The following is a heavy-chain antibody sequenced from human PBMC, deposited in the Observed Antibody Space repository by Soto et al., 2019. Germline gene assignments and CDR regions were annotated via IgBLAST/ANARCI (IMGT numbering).Heavy chain of an antibody. CDR2: ISGSGGST. Sequence: GGSLRLSCAASGFTFSSYAMSWVRQAPGKGLEWVSAISGSGGSTYYADSVKGRFTISRDNSKNTLYLQMNSLRAEDTAVYYCAKDSYSSGGVRNDYWGQGTLVTVSS. D-gene: IGHD6-19*01. CDR3: AKDSYSSGGVRNDY. V-gene: IGHV3-23*01. J-gene: IGHJ4*02. CDR1: GFTFSSYA.